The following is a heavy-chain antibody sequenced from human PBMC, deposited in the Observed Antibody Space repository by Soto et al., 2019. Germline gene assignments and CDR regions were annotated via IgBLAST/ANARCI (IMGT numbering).Heavy chain of an antibody. CDR1: GFTFSSYA. CDR3: AKDGGYCSSTSCYVYYFDY. J-gene: IGHJ4*02. D-gene: IGHD2-2*01. V-gene: IGHV3-23*01. Sequence: EVQLLESGGGLVQPGGSLRLSCAASGFTFSSYAMSWVRQAPGKGLEWVSAISGSGGSTYYADSVKGRFTISRDNSKNTLYLQMNSLRAEDTAVYYCAKDGGYCSSTSCYVYYFDYWGQGTLVTVSS. CDR2: ISGSGGST.